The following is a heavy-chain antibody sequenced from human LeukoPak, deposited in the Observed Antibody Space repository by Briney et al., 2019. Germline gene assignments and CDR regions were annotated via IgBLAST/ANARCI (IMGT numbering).Heavy chain of an antibody. CDR2: IYSSGGT. CDR3: ARRVVAATKVDYYYYYMGV. CDR1: GGSISSYY. J-gene: IGHJ6*03. V-gene: IGHV4-4*07. D-gene: IGHD2-15*01. Sequence: SETLSLTCTVSGGSISSYYWSWIRQPAGKGLEWIGRIYSSGGTNYNPSLKSRLTMSVDTSKNQFSLKLSSVTAADTAVYYCARRVVAATKVDYYYYYMGVWGKGTTVTVSS.